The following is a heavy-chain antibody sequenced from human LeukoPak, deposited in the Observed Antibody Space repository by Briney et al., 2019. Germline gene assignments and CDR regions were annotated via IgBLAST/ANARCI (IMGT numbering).Heavy chain of an antibody. CDR3: ARCGEMATISSCYFDY. CDR1: GYRFTYCW. CDR2: IYPGDSDT. V-gene: IGHV5-51*01. J-gene: IGHJ4*02. D-gene: IGHD5-24*01. Sequence: GKYLQLSGMGFGYRFTYCWMGWVRQMTGEGLEWMGIIYPGDSDTRYSPSFQGQVTISADKSISTAYLQWSSLGASDTAMYYCARCGEMATISSCYFDYWGQGTLVTVSS.